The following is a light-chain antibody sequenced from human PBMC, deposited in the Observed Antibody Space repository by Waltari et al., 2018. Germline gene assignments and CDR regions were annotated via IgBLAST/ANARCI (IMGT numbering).Light chain of an antibody. V-gene: IGLV1-44*01. CDR1: NSNTGSKP. CDR2: SND. J-gene: IGLJ3*02. Sequence: QSALTQPPSASGTPGQRVTMSCPGSNSNTGSKPVNWCQQFPGTAPKLLIYSNDQRPSGVPDRVSGSKSGTSASLAISGLQSEDEADYYCAAWDDSLNGWVFGGGTKLTVL. CDR3: AAWDDSLNGWV.